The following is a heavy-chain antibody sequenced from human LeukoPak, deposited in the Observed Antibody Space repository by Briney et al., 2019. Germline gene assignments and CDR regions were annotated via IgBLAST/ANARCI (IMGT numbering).Heavy chain of an antibody. CDR3: ARVGLVDNEYGFYFYMDV. J-gene: IGHJ6*03. V-gene: IGHV1-18*01. CDR2: ISGYNGYT. D-gene: IGHD4/OR15-4a*01. CDR1: GYSFSDYG. Sequence: GASVKVSCKPSGYSFSDYGITWVRQAPGLGIEWMGWISGYNGYTNYAESLQGRVTMTIDTSTSTAYLDLRSLRSDDTAVYYCARVGLVDNEYGFYFYMDVWGKGTTVIVSS.